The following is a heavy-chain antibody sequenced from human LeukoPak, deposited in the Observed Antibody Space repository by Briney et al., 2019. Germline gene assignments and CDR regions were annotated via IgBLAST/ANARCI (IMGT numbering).Heavy chain of an antibody. D-gene: IGHD3-10*02. CDR2: IYYSGST. Sequence: SETLSLTCTVSGDSISNSNSYWVWIRQAPGKGLEWIGSIYYSGSTYYNPSLKSRVTISVDTSKNQFSLKLSSVTAADTAVYYCARGVRTYYMDVWGKGTTVTISS. CDR3: ARGVRTYYMDV. J-gene: IGHJ6*03. CDR1: GDSISNSNSY. V-gene: IGHV4-39*01.